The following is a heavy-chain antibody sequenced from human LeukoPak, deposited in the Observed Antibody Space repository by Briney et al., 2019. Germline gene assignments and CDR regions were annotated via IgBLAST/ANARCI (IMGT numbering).Heavy chain of an antibody. CDR2: ISGSGGST. V-gene: IGHV3-23*01. CDR3: ARGKSGSYTLDP. CDR1: GFTFSSYA. D-gene: IGHD1-26*01. Sequence: GGSLRLSCAASGFTFSSYAMSWVRQAPGKGLEWVSAISGSGGSTYYADSVKGRFTISRDNAKNSLFLQMNSLRVEDTAVYYCARGKSGSYTLDPWGQGTLVTVSS. J-gene: IGHJ5*02.